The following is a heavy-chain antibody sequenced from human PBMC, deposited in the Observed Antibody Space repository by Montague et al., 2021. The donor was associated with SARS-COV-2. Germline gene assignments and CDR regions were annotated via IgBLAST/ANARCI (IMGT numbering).Heavy chain of an antibody. J-gene: IGHJ4*02. CDR3: ARDIAVACLFDY. CDR2: INHSGST. Sequence: SETLSLTCAVYGGSFSGYYWSWIRQPPGKGLEWIGEINHSGSTNYNPSLKSRVTISVDTSKNQFSLKLSSVTAADTAVYYCARDIAVACLFDYWGQGTLVTVSS. D-gene: IGHD6-19*01. V-gene: IGHV4-34*01. CDR1: GGSFSGYY.